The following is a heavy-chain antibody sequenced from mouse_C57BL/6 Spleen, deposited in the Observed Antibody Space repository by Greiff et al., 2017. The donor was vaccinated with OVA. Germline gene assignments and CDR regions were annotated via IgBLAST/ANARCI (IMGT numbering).Heavy chain of an antibody. CDR3: TRGGHYSYYFDY. V-gene: IGHV1-5*01. J-gene: IGHJ2*01. CDR1: GYTFTSYW. Sequence: VQLQQSGTVLARPGASVKMSCKTSGYTFTSYWMHWVKQRPGQGLEWIGAIYPGNSDTSYNQKFKGKAKLTAVTSASTAYMERSSLTNEDSAVYYCTRGGHYSYYFDYWGQGTTLTVSS. D-gene: IGHD1-2*01. CDR2: IYPGNSDT.